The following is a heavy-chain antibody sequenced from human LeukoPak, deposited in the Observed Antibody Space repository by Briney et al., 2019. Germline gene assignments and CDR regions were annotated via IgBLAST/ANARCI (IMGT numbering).Heavy chain of an antibody. V-gene: IGHV5-51*01. J-gene: IGHJ4*02. CDR3: VRPLESRDGYNVQGPVTVTDY. D-gene: IGHD5-24*01. CDR2: IYPGDSDT. CDR1: GYSFTSYW. Sequence: GESLKISCKGSGYSFTSYWIGWVRQMPGKGLEWMGIIYPGDSDTRYSPSFQGQVTISADKSISTAYLQWSSLKASDTAMYYCVRPLESRDGYNVQGPVTVTDYWGQGTLVTVSS.